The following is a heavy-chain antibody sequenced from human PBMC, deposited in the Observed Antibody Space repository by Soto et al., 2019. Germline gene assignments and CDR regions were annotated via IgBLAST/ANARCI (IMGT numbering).Heavy chain of an antibody. Sequence: GESLKISCRXSGYNFTNHWIVWVRQMPGKGXXXXXXXXXXXXXTRYSSSFQGQVTISADKSSSTAFVQWGSLEASDSAMYYCARQRNAYYGMAVWGQGTTVTVSS. J-gene: IGHJ6*02. CDR3: ARQRNAYYGMAV. CDR1: GYNFTNHW. CDR2: XXXXXXXT. V-gene: IGHV5-51*01.